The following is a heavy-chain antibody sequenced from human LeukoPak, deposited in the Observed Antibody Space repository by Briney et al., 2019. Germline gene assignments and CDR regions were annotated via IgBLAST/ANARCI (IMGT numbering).Heavy chain of an antibody. CDR3: ASGGPQRGRYYYYYMDV. D-gene: IGHD2-2*01. J-gene: IGHJ6*03. Sequence: ASVKVSCKASGYTFTDFYIHWVRQAPGQGLEWMGWINPNSGGTNYAQKFQGRVTMTRDTSLSTAYMELSSLRSEDTAVYYCASGGPQRGRYYYYYMDVWGKGTTVTISS. V-gene: IGHV1-2*02. CDR1: GYTFTDFY. CDR2: INPNSGGT.